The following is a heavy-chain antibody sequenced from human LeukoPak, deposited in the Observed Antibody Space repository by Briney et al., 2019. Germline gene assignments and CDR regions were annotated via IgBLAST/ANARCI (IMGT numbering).Heavy chain of an antibody. J-gene: IGHJ4*02. V-gene: IGHV3-23*01. CDR3: ARDYYGSGSYALDY. Sequence: PGGSLRLSCAASGFTFSTYTMAWVRQAPGGGLEWVSGISGDGYSTYYADSVKGRFAISRDNSKSTLYLQMNSLRAEDTAVYYCARDYYGSGSYALDYWGQGTLVTVSS. CDR1: GFTFSTYT. D-gene: IGHD3-10*01. CDR2: ISGDGYST.